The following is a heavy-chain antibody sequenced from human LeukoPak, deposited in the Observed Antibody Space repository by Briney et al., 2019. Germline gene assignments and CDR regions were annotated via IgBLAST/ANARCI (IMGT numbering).Heavy chain of an antibody. CDR3: ARREGYDYGGIPPPPFDI. CDR2: IYPGDSDT. J-gene: IGHJ3*02. V-gene: IGHV5-51*01. Sequence: LGESLKISCKGSGYSFTSYWIGWVRQMPGKGLEWMGIIYPGDSDTRYSPSFQGQVTISADKSISTAYLQWSSLKASDTAMYYCARREGYDYGGIPPPPFDIWGQGTMVTVSS. D-gene: IGHD4-23*01. CDR1: GYSFTSYW.